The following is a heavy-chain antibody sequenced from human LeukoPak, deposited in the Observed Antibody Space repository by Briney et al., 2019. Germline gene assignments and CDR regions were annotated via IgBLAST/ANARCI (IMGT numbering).Heavy chain of an antibody. D-gene: IGHD6-25*01. Sequence: NPSETLSLTCTVSSGSISTSNYYWGWVRQPPGKALEWIGNIFYSGSTYYSPSLKSRVTISLDTSRNQFSLKLNSVTAADTAVYSCARKNIPSPRIRYSSDWNGRAFDYWGQGTLVTVSS. J-gene: IGHJ4*02. CDR1: SGSISTSNYY. CDR2: IFYSGST. CDR3: ARKNIPSPRIRYSSDWNGRAFDY. V-gene: IGHV4-39*07.